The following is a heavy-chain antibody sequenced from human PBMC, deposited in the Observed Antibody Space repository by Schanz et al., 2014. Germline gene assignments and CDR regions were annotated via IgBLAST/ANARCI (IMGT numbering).Heavy chain of an antibody. Sequence: EVQLVESGGGLVQPGGSLRLSCAASGFTFSSYWMNWVRQVPGKGLVWVSRINGDGGRTAYADSVKGRFTISRDNAKNTLSLQMNRQRAESASVYFCAKSDAFDIWGQGTMVTVSS. J-gene: IGHJ3*02. CDR1: GFTFSSYW. V-gene: IGHV3-74*01. CDR3: AKSDAFDI. CDR2: INGDGGRT.